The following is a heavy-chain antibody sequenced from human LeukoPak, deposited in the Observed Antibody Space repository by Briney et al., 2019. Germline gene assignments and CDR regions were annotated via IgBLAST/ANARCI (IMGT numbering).Heavy chain of an antibody. J-gene: IGHJ5*01. CDR2: ILNDGTWE. CDR3: VKGGSISHNWFDS. Sequence: GGSLRLSCAASGFTFSSYAMSWVRQAPGKGLEGVAFILNDGTWEYYPDSVKGRLTISRDNSRNTLYLQMNSVKLEDTAIYYCVKGGSISHNWFDSWGQGTLVTVSS. CDR1: GFTFSSYA. V-gene: IGHV3-30*02. D-gene: IGHD3-16*01.